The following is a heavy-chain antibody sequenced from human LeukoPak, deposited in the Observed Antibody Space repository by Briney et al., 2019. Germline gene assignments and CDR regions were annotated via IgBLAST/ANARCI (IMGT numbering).Heavy chain of an antibody. Sequence: PGGSLRLPYAASGFTFSSYAMHWVRQAPGKGLEWVADIPYDGSNKYYADSVKGRFTISRDNSKNTLYLQMNSLRAEDTAVYYCARSEYYYGSGSLPAAYWGQGTLVTVSS. CDR3: ARSEYYYGSGSLPAAY. D-gene: IGHD3-10*01. CDR2: IPYDGSNK. V-gene: IGHV3-30*04. J-gene: IGHJ4*02. CDR1: GFTFSSYA.